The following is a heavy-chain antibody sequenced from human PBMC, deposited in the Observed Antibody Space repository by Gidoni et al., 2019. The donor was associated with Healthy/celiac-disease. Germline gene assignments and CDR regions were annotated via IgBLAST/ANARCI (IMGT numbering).Heavy chain of an antibody. CDR1: GFPFSSYG. J-gene: IGHJ4*02. V-gene: IGHV3-30*18. CDR3: AKEPSPLSLVR. Sequence: QVQLVESGGGVVQPGRSLRLSCAASGFPFSSYGMHWVRQAPGKGLEWVAVISYDGSNKYYADSVKGRFTISRDNSKNTLYLQMNSLRAEDTAVYYCAKEPSPLSLVRWGQGTLVTVSS. CDR2: ISYDGSNK. D-gene: IGHD6-13*01.